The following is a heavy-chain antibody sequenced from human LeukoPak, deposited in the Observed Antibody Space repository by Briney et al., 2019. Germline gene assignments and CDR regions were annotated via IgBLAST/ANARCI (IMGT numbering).Heavy chain of an antibody. V-gene: IGHV4-59*08. J-gene: IGHJ4*02. D-gene: IGHD6-13*01. CDR2: IFYSGNT. CDR1: GGSLSSYY. CDR3: ARHISAASRFDH. Sequence: SETLSLTCTVSGGSLSSYYWSWIRQPPGKGLEWIGYIFYSGNTNYNPSLKSRVTISVDTFKNQLSLRLSSVTAADTAVYYCARHISAASRFDHWGQGSLVTVSS.